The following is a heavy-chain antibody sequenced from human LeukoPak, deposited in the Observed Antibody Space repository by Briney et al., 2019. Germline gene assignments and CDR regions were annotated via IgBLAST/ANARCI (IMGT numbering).Heavy chain of an antibody. CDR1: GFTFSSYG. D-gene: IGHD2-21*02. CDR3: ARPPGIVVVTASDAFDI. J-gene: IGHJ3*02. V-gene: IGHV3-30*03. Sequence: GGSLRLSCAASGFTFSSYGMHWVRQAPGKGLEWVAVISYDGSNKYYADSVKGRFTISRDNSKNTLYLQMNSLRAEDTAVYYCARPPGIVVVTASDAFDIWGQGTMVTVSS. CDR2: ISYDGSNK.